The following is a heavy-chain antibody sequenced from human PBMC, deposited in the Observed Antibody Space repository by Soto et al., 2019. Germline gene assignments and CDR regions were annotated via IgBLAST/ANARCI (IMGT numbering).Heavy chain of an antibody. CDR1: GFFFCDHY. J-gene: IGHJ4*02. V-gene: IGHV3-72*01. Sequence: LSCAASGFFFCDHYMDRVRPAPGKGLEWVARTRNKANRYTPEDAASVKGRFTISGDDSKNSLYLQRNSLQTEDTAVYYCGRVGDYNFWSGPDYWGQGTLVT. CDR2: TRNKANRYTP. D-gene: IGHD3-3*01. CDR3: GRVGDYNFWSGPDY.